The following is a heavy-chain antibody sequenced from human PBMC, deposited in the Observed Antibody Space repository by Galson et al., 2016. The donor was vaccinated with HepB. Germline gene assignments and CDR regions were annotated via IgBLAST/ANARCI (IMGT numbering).Heavy chain of an antibody. CDR3: ARSRDGYNYGY. J-gene: IGHJ2*01. CDR2: IIPIFGTA. V-gene: IGHV1-69*06. CDR1: GGTFSSYA. D-gene: IGHD5-24*01. Sequence: SCKASGGTFSSYAISWVRQAPGQGLEWMGGIIPIFGTANYAQKFQGRVTITADKSTSTAYMELRSLRSEDTAVYYCARSRDGYNYGYWGRGTLVTVSS.